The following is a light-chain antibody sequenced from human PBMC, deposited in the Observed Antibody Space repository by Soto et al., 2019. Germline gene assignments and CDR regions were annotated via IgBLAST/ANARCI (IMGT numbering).Light chain of an antibody. Sequence: EIVMTQSPATLSVSPGERATLSCRASQSVSRKLAWYQQKPGQAPRLLIYDASTRATGIPARFSGSGSGTEFTLTISSLQSEDFAIYYCQQRSNWPPTFGGGTKVDI. CDR2: DAS. CDR1: QSVSRK. J-gene: IGKJ4*01. CDR3: QQRSNWPPT. V-gene: IGKV3-15*01.